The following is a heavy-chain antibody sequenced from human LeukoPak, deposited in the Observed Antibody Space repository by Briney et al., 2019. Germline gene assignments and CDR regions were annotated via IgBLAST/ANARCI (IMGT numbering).Heavy chain of an antibody. CDR3: ARADYYGSGSIDY. CDR2: IIPIFGTA. J-gene: IGHJ4*02. V-gene: IGHV1-69*13. CDR1: GYTFTHYY. D-gene: IGHD3-10*01. Sequence: ASVKVSCKSSGYTFTHYYIHWVRQAPGQGLEWMGGIIPIFGTANYAQKFQGRVTITADESTSTAYMELSSLRSEDTAVYYCARADYYGSGSIDYWGQGTLVTVSS.